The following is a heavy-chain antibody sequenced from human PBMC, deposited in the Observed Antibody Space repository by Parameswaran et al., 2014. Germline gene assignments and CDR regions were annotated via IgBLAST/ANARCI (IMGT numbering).Heavy chain of an antibody. V-gene: IGHV1-18*01. Sequence: ASVKVSCKASGYTFTSYGISWARQAPGQGLEWMGWISDYNGNTKYAQKLQGRVTMTTDTPTSTAYMELRSLRSDDTAVYYCARSGPKDYYYYGMDVWGQGTTVTVSS. J-gene: IGHJ6*02. CDR1: GYTFTSYG. CDR2: ISDYNGNT. CDR3: ARSGPKDYYYYGMDV.